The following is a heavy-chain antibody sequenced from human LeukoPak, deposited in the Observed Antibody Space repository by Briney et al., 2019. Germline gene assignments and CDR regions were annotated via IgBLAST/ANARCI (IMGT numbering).Heavy chain of an antibody. CDR1: GFTFSSYG. Sequence: GRSLRLSCAASGFTFSSYGMHWVRQAPGKGLEWVAVISYDGSNKYYADSVKGRFTISRDNSKNTLYLQMNSLRAEDTAVYHCAKEVTVAGRGDYWGQGTLVTVSS. CDR3: AKEVTVAGRGDY. J-gene: IGHJ4*02. V-gene: IGHV3-30*18. CDR2: ISYDGSNK. D-gene: IGHD6-19*01.